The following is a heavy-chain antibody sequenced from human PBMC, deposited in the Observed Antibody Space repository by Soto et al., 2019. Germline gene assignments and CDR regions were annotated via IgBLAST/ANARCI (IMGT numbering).Heavy chain of an antibody. CDR1: GGSVSSGSHY. J-gene: IGHJ4*02. Sequence: ASETLSLTCSVSGGSVSSGSHYWSWIRQPPGKGLEFIGYIYDSGSTNYNPSLKSRVTISVDTSKNQFSLKLSSVTAADTAVYYCARVEGGFSYYWGQGTLVTV. D-gene: IGHD5-18*01. V-gene: IGHV4-61*01. CDR3: ARVEGGFSYY. CDR2: IYDSGST.